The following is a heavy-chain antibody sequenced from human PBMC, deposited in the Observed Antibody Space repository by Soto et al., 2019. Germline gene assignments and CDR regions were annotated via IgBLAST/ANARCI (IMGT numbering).Heavy chain of an antibody. CDR3: ARDNYGDTYYFDY. Sequence: SLTCTVSGGSISSGDYYWSWIRQPPGKGLEWIGYIYYSGSTYYNPSLKSRVTISVDTSKNQFSLKLSSVTATDTAVYYCARDNYGDTYYFDYWGQGTLVTVSS. CDR2: IYYSGST. D-gene: IGHD4-17*01. CDR1: GGSISSGDYY. J-gene: IGHJ4*02. V-gene: IGHV4-30-4*01.